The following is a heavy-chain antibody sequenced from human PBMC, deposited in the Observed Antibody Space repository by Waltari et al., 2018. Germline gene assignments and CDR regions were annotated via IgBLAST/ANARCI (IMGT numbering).Heavy chain of an antibody. CDR3: VTSTGTVTSGFYYYYMDV. CDR1: GYSISSGYY. V-gene: IGHV4-38-2*02. D-gene: IGHD4-17*01. Sequence: QVQLQQWGAGLLKPSETLSLTCTVSGYSISSGYYWGWIRQPPGKGLEWIGSIYHSGSTNYNPSLKSRVTLSVDTSKNLFSLKLNSVTAADTAVYYCVTSTGTVTSGFYYYYMDVWAKGTTVTVSS. J-gene: IGHJ6*03. CDR2: IYHSGST.